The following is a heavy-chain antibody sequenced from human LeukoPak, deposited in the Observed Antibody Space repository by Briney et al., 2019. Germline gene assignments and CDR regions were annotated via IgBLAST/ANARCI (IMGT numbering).Heavy chain of an antibody. V-gene: IGHV3-30*01. J-gene: IGHJ4*02. D-gene: IGHD3-10*01. CDR1: GLTLSSYA. CDR2: ISSGGTDE. CDR3: ARDSTYYYDSGSSGPHYFDN. Sequence: GGSLRLSCAASGLTLSSYAMHWVRQAPGKGLEWVSLISSGGTDEYYADSVKGRFTISRDNSKNTLYLQLNSLRGEDTAVYYCARDSTYYYDSGSSGPHYFDNWGQGTLVTVSS.